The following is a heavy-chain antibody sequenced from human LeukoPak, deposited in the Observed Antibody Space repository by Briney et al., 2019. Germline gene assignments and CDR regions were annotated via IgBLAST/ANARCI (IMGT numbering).Heavy chain of an antibody. V-gene: IGHV4-30-4*01. J-gene: IGHJ4*02. CDR3: ARVVTMVRGTFDY. D-gene: IGHD3-10*01. Sequence: SETLSLTCTVSGGSISSGAYYWSWIRQPPGKGLEWIGYIYYSGSTYYNPSLKSRVTISVDTSKNQFSLKLSSVTAADTAVYYCARVVTMVRGTFDYWGQGTLVTVSS. CDR1: GGSISSGAYY. CDR2: IYYSGST.